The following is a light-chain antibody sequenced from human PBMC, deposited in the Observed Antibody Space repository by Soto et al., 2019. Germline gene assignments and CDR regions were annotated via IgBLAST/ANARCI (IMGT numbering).Light chain of an antibody. CDR1: SSNIGGNS. J-gene: IGLJ1*01. Sequence: QSALTQPPSVSAAPGQKVTISCSGSSSNIGGNSVSWYQQLPGTAPKLLIYDDNKRPSGLPDRFSGSKSGTSATLGITGFHTGDEADYYCGSWDSSLSAYVFGTGTKVSVL. V-gene: IGLV1-51*01. CDR2: DDN. CDR3: GSWDSSLSAYV.